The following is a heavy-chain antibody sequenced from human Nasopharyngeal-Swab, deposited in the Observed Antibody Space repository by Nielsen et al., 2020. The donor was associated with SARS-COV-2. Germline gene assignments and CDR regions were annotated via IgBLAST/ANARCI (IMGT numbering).Heavy chain of an antibody. Sequence: SVKVSCKASGGTFSSYAISWVRQAPGQGLEWMGGIIPIFGTANYAQKFQGRVTITPDESTSTAYMELSSLRSEDTAVYYCARDRSLEIKASSSDTYYGMDVWGQGTTVTVSS. V-gene: IGHV1-69*13. CDR2: IIPIFGTA. CDR1: GGTFSSYA. J-gene: IGHJ6*02. D-gene: IGHD6-6*01. CDR3: ARDRSLEIKASSSDTYYGMDV.